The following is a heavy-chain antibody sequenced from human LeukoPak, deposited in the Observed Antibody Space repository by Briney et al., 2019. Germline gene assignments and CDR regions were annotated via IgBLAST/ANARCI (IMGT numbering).Heavy chain of an antibody. CDR2: ISSFNGNT. V-gene: IGHV1-18*01. J-gene: IGHJ4*02. CDR1: GYTFTSYG. D-gene: IGHD3-22*01. CDR3: ARYDYYDSSGYYDY. Sequence: ASVKVSCKASGYTFTSYGITWVRQAPGQGLEWMGWISSFNGNTNYAQKLQGRVTMTTDTSTSTAYMELRSLRSDDTAAYYCARYDYYDSSGYYDYWGQGTLVTVSS.